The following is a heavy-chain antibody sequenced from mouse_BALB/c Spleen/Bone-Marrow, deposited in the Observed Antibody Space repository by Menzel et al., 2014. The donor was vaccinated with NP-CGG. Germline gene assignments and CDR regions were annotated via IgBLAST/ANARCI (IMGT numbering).Heavy chain of an antibody. D-gene: IGHD1-1*01. J-gene: IGHJ2*01. Sequence: EVKLMESGGGLVQPGGSLRLSCATSGFTFTDYYMSWVRQPPGKALEWLGFIRNKANGYTTEYSASVKGRFTISRDNSRSILYLQMNTLRAEDSATYYCARDRGGLLHDYWGQGTTLTVPS. CDR3: ARDRGGLLHDY. V-gene: IGHV7-3*02. CDR2: IRNKANGYTT. CDR1: GFTFTDYY.